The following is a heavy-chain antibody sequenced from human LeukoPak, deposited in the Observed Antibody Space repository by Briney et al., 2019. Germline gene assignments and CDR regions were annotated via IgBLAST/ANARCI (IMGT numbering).Heavy chain of an antibody. J-gene: IGHJ4*02. CDR3: AKSSPTASGFDY. Sequence: GGSLRLSCAASGLTFDDYAMHWVRQAPGKGLEWVSGISWNSGSIGYADSVKGRFTISRDNAKSSLYLQMNSLRAEDTALYYCAKSSPTASGFDYWGQGTLVTVSS. V-gene: IGHV3-9*01. CDR2: ISWNSGSI. D-gene: IGHD3-10*01. CDR1: GLTFDDYA.